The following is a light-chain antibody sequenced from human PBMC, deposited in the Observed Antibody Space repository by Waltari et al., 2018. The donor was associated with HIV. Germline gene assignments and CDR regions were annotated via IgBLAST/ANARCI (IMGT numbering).Light chain of an antibody. CDR3: CSYAGTYKV. CDR1: SSDVGYYNR. J-gene: IGLJ1*01. CDR2: DVR. Sequence: QSALTQPRSVSGSLGLSVRISCTGTSSDVGYYNRVSCYPQTPGKAPKLIIYDVRERPSGVADRFSASKSANTASLTISRLQADDEAEYYCCSYAGTYKVFGTGTQVTVL. V-gene: IGLV2-11*01.